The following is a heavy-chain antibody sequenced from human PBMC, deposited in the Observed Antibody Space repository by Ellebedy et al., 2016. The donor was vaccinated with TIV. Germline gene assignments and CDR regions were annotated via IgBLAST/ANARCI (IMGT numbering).Heavy chain of an antibody. J-gene: IGHJ2*01. D-gene: IGHD3-16*01. CDR2: ISHSEST. Sequence: MPSETLSLTCAVSGGSISSSHWWSWVRQPPGKGLEWIGEISHSESTNYNPSLKSRVTISIDKSKKDFSLKLSSVTAADTAVYYCARHGVKIGGPAYRYFALWGRGTLVTVSS. CDR3: ARHGVKIGGPAYRYFAL. V-gene: IGHV4-4*02. CDR1: GGSISSSHW.